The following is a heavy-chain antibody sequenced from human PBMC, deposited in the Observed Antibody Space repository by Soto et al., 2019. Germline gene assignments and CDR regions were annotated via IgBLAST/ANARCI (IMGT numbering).Heavy chain of an antibody. Sequence: VQLVESGGGLEQPGRSLRLSCTVSGFMFEDFAMHWVRQAPGQCLEWVSGINWNGVNKGYAESVLGRFTISRDNAKKSLYLDMNYLRPEDTALYFCAKDVDRLGELWGYFQSWGQGTMVTVSS. CDR2: INWNGVNK. V-gene: IGHV3-9*01. CDR1: GFMFEDFA. CDR3: AKDVDRLGELWGYFQS. D-gene: IGHD3-16*01. J-gene: IGHJ1*01.